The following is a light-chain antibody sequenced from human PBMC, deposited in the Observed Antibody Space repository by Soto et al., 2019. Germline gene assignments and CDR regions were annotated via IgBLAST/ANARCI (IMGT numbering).Light chain of an antibody. V-gene: IGLV1-44*01. Sequence: QAVVTQPPSASGTPGQRVTISCSGSSSNIGSNTVNWYQQLPGTAPKLLIYSNNQRPSGVPDRFSGSKSGTSASLAISGLQSEDEADYYCAAWDDSLYWVFGGGTQLTVL. CDR3: AAWDDSLYWV. J-gene: IGLJ3*02. CDR1: SSNIGSNT. CDR2: SNN.